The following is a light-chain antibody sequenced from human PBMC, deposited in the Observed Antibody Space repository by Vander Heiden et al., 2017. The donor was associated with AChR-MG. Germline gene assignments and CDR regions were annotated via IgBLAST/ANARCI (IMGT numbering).Light chain of an antibody. V-gene: IGLV1-47*01. CDR2: RNN. J-gene: IGLJ3*02. CDR3: AVWDDSLSAWV. Sequence: QSVLTQPPSASGTPGQRVTISCSGSSSNIGSKYVFWYQQLPGTAPKLLIYRNNQRPSGVSDRFAGSKSGTSASLAISGLRSEDEADYYCAVWDDSLSAWVFGGGTKLTVL. CDR1: SSNIGSKY.